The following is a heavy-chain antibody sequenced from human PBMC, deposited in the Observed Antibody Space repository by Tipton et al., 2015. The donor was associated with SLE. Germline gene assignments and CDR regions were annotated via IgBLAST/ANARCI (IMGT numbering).Heavy chain of an antibody. V-gene: IGHV4-34*01. CDR2: INHSGST. CDR1: GGSFSGYY. CDR3: ARVGYFQH. Sequence: TLSLTCAVYGGSFSGYYWSWIRQPPGKGLEWIGEINHSGSTNFNPSLKSRVTISVDTSKNQFSLKLSSVTAADTAVYYCARVGYFQHWGQGTLVTVSS. J-gene: IGHJ1*01.